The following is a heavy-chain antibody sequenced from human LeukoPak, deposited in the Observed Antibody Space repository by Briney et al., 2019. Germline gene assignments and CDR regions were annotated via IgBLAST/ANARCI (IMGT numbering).Heavy chain of an antibody. CDR2: IYYSGST. CDR3: ARDPTPRWLSNHYFDY. Sequence: SETLSLTCTVSGGSISSSSYYWGWIRQPPGKGLEWITSIYYSGSTNYNPSLKSRVTISVDTSKNQFSLKLSSVTAADTAVYYCARDPTPRWLSNHYFDYWGQGTLVTVSS. J-gene: IGHJ4*02. V-gene: IGHV4-39*07. D-gene: IGHD5-24*01. CDR1: GGSISSSSYY.